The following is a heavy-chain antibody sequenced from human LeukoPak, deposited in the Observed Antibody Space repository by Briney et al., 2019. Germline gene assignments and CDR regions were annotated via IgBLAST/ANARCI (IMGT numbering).Heavy chain of an antibody. J-gene: IGHJ4*02. CDR1: VYTFTGYY. V-gene: IGHV1-2*02. CDR3: ACRAVTAVY. D-gene: IGHD2-21*02. CDR2: ITPNSGGT. Sequence: GASVKVSCKASVYTFTGYYMHGVRHAPGQGLEWLGWITPNSGGTTYAQKFRRRVTMTRDTSISTAYMELSSLRCDDTAVYYCACRAVTAVYWGEGKLVTASS.